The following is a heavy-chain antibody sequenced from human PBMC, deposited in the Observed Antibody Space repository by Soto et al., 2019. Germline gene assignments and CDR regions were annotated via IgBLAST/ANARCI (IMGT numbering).Heavy chain of an antibody. D-gene: IGHD4-17*01. CDR2: IIPILGIA. CDR3: ARHPPDYGDYYFDY. V-gene: IGHV1-69*02. CDR1: GGTFSSYT. J-gene: IGHJ4*02. Sequence: SVKVSCKASGGTFSSYTISWVRQAPGQGLEWMGRIIPILGIANYAQKFQGRVTITADKSTSTAYMELSSLRSEDTAVYYCARHPPDYGDYYFDYWGQGTLVTVSS.